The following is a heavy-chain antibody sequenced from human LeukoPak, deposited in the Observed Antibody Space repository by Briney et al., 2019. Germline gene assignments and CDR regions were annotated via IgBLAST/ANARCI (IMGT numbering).Heavy chain of an antibody. CDR3: GRGAFSSGPDFDY. D-gene: IGHD6-19*01. CDR1: GFTFSSYW. CDR2: IKQDGSER. V-gene: IGHV3-7*01. Sequence: GESLRLSCAVPGFTFSSYWMGWVRQAPGKGLEWVGNIKQDGSERYYVDSVKGRFTISRDNAKSLLYLQMDSLRVEDTAVYYCGRGAFSSGPDFDYLGQGTLVTVSS. J-gene: IGHJ4*02.